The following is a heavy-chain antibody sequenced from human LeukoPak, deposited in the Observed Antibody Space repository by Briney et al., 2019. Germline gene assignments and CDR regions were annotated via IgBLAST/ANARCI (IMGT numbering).Heavy chain of an antibody. CDR3: ARDRPSGYPDY. D-gene: IGHD5-12*01. CDR1: GGSISSYY. V-gene: IGHV4-4*07. J-gene: IGHJ4*02. CDR2: IYTSGST. Sequence: PSETLSLTCTVSGGSISSYYWSWIRQPAGKGLDWIGRIYTSGSTNYNPSLKSRVTMSVDTSKNQFSLKLSSVTAADTAVYYCARDRPSGYPDYWGQGTLVTVSS.